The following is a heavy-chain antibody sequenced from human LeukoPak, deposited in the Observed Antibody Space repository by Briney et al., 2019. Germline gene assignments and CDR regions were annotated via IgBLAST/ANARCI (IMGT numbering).Heavy chain of an antibody. V-gene: IGHV4-4*07. D-gene: IGHD2-2*01. CDR1: GGSISSYY. CDR3: ARDGWGYCSSTSCQTAHFDY. J-gene: IGHJ4*02. CDR2: IYTSGST. Sequence: SETLSLTCTVSGGSISSYYWSWVRQPAGKGLEWIGRIYTSGSTNYNPSLKSRVTMSVDTSKNQFSLKLSSVTAADTAVYYCARDGWGYCSSTSCQTAHFDYWGQGTLVIVSS.